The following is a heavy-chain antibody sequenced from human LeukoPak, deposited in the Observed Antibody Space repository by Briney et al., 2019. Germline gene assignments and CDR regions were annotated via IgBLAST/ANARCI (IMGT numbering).Heavy chain of an antibody. CDR1: GFTFRSHA. CDR2: IYENGGTT. V-gene: IGHV3-23*01. D-gene: IGHD2-21*01. J-gene: IGHJ4*02. CDR3: AKDFRIGYSAHFDY. Sequence: GGSLRLSCVGSGFTFRSHAMSWVRQAPEKGLEFVSGIYENGGTTYYADSVKGRFSISRDNSKNTLYLQMDSMRGEDTAVYYCAKDFRIGYSAHFDYWGQGALVTVSS.